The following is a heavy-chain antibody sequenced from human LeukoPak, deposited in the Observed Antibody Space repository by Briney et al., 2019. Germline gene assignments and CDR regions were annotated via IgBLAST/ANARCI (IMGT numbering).Heavy chain of an antibody. Sequence: GASVKVSCKASGYTFTGYYMHWVRQAPGQGLEWMGWINPKSGGRNYEQKFQGRVIKTRDTSISTAYMELSRLRSDDTAVYYCARHMTTANNWFDPWGQGTLVTVSS. D-gene: IGHD1-1*01. CDR2: INPKSGGR. CDR1: GYTFTGYY. J-gene: IGHJ5*02. CDR3: ARHMTTANNWFDP. V-gene: IGHV1-2*02.